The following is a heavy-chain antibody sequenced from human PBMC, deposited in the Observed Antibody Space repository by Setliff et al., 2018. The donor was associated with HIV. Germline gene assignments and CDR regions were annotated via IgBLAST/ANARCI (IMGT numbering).Heavy chain of an antibody. CDR1: GDSVSSRSYY. V-gene: IGHV4-39*01. J-gene: IGHJ3*02. CDR2: IYFNGIT. Sequence: SETLSLTCSVSGDSVSSRSYYWGWIRQSPGKGLEWIGSIYFNGITHDNPSLKSRVTTSVDTSKNQFSLKLSSVTAADTAIYYCVRGGYGGNFDAFDIWGQGTMVTVSS. D-gene: IGHD4-17*01. CDR3: VRGGYGGNFDAFDI.